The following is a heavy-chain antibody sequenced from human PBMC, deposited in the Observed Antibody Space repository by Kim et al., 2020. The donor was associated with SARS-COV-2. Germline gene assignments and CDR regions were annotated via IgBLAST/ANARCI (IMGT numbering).Heavy chain of an antibody. Sequence: GGSLRLSCAASGFTFSSYVMHWVRQAPGKGLEWVAVIWYDGSNKYYADSVKGRFTISRDNSKNTLYLQMNSLRAEDTAVYYCARDHGYCSSTSCSHYYYYGMYVWGQGTTVTVSS. V-gene: IGHV3-33*01. CDR1: GFTFSSYV. J-gene: IGHJ6*02. CDR3: ARDHGYCSSTSCSHYYYYGMYV. D-gene: IGHD2-2*03. CDR2: IWYDGSNK.